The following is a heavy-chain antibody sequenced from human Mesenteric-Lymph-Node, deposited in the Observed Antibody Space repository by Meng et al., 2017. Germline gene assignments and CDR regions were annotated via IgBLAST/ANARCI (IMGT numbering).Heavy chain of an antibody. V-gene: IGHV3-21*01. J-gene: IGHJ4*02. D-gene: IGHD3-10*01. Sequence: GESLKISCAASGFTFSSYSMNWVRQAPGKGLEWFSSISSSSSYIYYADSVKGRFTISRDNAKNSLYLQMNSLRAEDTAVYYCARVARIRYGSGSYGDYGGQGTLVTVSS. CDR1: GFTFSSYS. CDR2: ISSSSSYI. CDR3: ARVARIRYGSGSYGDY.